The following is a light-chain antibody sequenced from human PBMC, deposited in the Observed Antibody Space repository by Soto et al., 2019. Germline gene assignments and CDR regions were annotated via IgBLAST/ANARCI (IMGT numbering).Light chain of an antibody. CDR2: DVS. CDR3: SSYTSGSPIYV. J-gene: IGLJ1*01. Sequence: QSALTQPASVSGSPGQSITISCTGTSSDVGGYNYVSWYQQHPGKAPKLMIDDVSNRPSGVSNRFSGSKSGNTASLTISGLQAEDEADYYCSSYTSGSPIYVFGSGTKVTLL. CDR1: SSDVGGYNY. V-gene: IGLV2-14*01.